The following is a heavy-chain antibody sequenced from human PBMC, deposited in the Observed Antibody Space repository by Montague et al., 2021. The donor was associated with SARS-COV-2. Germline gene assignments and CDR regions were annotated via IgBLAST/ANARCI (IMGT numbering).Heavy chain of an antibody. CDR1: GFTFNNYA. V-gene: IGHV3-23*03. D-gene: IGHD3-3*01. CDR2: IYSDGSST. Sequence: SLRLSCAASGFTFNNYAMTWVRQAPGKGLEWVSIIYSDGSSTYYADSVKGRFTISRDNSKNTLCLQMNSLRAEDTAVYSCTKGGRNFYELDGFDSWGQGTPVTVSS. J-gene: IGHJ4*02. CDR3: TKGGRNFYELDGFDS.